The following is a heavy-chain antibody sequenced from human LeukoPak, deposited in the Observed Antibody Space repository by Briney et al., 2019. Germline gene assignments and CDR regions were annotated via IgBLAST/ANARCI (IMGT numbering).Heavy chain of an antibody. D-gene: IGHD3-10*01. Sequence: SETLSLTCTVSGGSISSYYWSWIRQPPGKGLEWIGYIYYSGSTKYNPSLKSRVTISVDTSKNQFSLKLSSVTAADTAVYYCARGPSGNNNLWMDYWGQGTLVSVSS. V-gene: IGHV4-59*01. J-gene: IGHJ4*02. CDR3: ARGPSGNNNLWMDY. CDR2: IYYSGST. CDR1: GGSISSYY.